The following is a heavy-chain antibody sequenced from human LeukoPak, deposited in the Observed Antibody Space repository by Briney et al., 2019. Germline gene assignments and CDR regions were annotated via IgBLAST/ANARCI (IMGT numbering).Heavy chain of an antibody. J-gene: IGHJ4*02. CDR1: GYTFTRNG. Sequence: ASVKGSCKTSGYTFTRNGISWVRQAPGQGLEWMGWISAYNGNTRYAQNLQGRVTMTTDTSTSTAYMELKSLRSDDTAVYYCARDKTASSSWPYYLDYWAQGTLVPVSS. CDR2: ISAYNGNT. D-gene: IGHD6-13*01. V-gene: IGHV1-18*04. CDR3: ARDKTASSSWPYYLDY.